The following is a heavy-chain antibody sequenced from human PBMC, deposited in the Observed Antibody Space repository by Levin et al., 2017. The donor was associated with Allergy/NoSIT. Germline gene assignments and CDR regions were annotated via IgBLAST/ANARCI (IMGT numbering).Heavy chain of an antibody. J-gene: IGHJ4*02. CDR3: AKNWNYADY. Sequence: GGSLRLSCAASGFTFSSYGMHWVRQAPGKGLEWVAVISYDGSNKYYADSVKGRFTISRDNSKNTLYLQMNSLRAEDTAVYYCAKNWNYADYWGQGTLVTVSS. CDR2: ISYDGSNK. V-gene: IGHV3-30*18. CDR1: GFTFSSYG. D-gene: IGHD1-7*01.